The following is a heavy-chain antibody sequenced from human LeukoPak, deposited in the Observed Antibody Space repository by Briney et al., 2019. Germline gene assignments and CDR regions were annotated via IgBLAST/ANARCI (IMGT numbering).Heavy chain of an antibody. CDR3: ARCRGSGHKENWFDP. J-gene: IGHJ5*02. V-gene: IGHV1-8*01. D-gene: IGHD6-19*01. Sequence: ASVKVSCKASGYTLTTYDINWVRQATGQGLEWMGWMNPNSGNTGYAQKFQGRVTMTRNTSISTAYMELSSLRSEDTAVYYCARCRGSGHKENWFDPWGQGTLVTVSS. CDR2: MNPNSGNT. CDR1: GYTLTTYD.